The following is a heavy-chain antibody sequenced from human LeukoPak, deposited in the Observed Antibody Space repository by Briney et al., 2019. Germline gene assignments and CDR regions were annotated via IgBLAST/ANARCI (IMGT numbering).Heavy chain of an antibody. CDR1: GFTFSSYA. V-gene: IGHV3-23*01. CDR2: ISGSGGST. J-gene: IGHJ4*02. CDR3: AKVVRYSSGWYYFDY. Sequence: GGSLRLSSAASGFTFSSYAMSWVRQAPGKGLEWVSAISGSGGSTYYADSVKGRFTISRDNSKNTLYLQMNSLRAEDTAVYYCAKVVRYSSGWYYFDYWGQGTLVTVSS. D-gene: IGHD6-19*01.